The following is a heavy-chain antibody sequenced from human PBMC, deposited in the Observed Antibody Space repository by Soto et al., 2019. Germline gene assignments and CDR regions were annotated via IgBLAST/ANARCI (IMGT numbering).Heavy chain of an antibody. Sequence: QAQRVESGGGVVQPGRSLRLSCAASGFTFSSYAMHWVRQAPGKGLEWVAVISYDGSEKHHADSVKGRFTIYRDNSKNTLYLQMNSLRPEDTAVYYCARADSWALPGYRFDYWCQGTLITVSS. CDR2: ISYDGSEK. D-gene: IGHD3-16*02. V-gene: IGHV3-30*14. CDR1: GFTFSSYA. J-gene: IGHJ4*02. CDR3: ARADSWALPGYRFDY.